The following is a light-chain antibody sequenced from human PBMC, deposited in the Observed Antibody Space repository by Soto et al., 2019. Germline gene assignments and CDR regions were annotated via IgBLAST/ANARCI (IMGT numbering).Light chain of an antibody. CDR1: QPITNW. J-gene: IGKJ3*01. CDR3: QQDTSFPFT. Sequence: DIQMTQSPSSGSASVGDRVTITCRASQPITNWLEWYQQKPGKAPKLLIYAASNLQSGVPSRFSGSGSGTDFTLTINSLQPEDFATYYCQQDTSFPFTFGHGTKVDVK. V-gene: IGKV1-12*01. CDR2: AAS.